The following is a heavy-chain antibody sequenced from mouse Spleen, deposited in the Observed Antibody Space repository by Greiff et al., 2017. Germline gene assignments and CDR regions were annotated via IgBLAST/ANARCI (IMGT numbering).Heavy chain of an antibody. J-gene: IGHJ3*01. Sequence: QVQLQQPGAELVKPGASVKLSCKASGYTFTSYWMHWVKQRPGQGLEWIGMIHPNSGSTNYNEKFKSKATLTVDKSSSTAYMQLSSLTSEDSAVYYCARIDYDGTFAYWGQGTLVTVSA. CDR1: GYTFTSYW. V-gene: IGHV1-64*01. CDR3: ARIDYDGTFAY. CDR2: IHPNSGST. D-gene: IGHD2-4*01.